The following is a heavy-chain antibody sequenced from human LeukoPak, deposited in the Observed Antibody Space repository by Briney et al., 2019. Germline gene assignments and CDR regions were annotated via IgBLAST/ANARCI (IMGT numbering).Heavy chain of an antibody. CDR2: ISYDGGNK. CDR3: ANLYGDSGLDY. J-gene: IGHJ4*02. CDR1: GFTFSSYG. D-gene: IGHD4-17*01. Sequence: GGSLRLSCAASGFTFSSYGMHWVRQAPGKGLEWVAIISYDGGNKYFADSVKGRFTISRDDSKNTLYLQMNSLRAEDTALYYCANLYGDSGLDYWGQGTLVTVSS. V-gene: IGHV3-30*18.